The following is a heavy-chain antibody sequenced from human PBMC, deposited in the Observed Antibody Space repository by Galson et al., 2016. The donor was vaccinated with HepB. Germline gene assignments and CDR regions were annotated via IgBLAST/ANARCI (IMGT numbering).Heavy chain of an antibody. D-gene: IGHD2-15*01. CDR1: GFTFSTYA. CDR3: AKDYGDCSGGRCYSPTLFDY. CDR2: ISGNAYAT. Sequence: SLRLSCAGSGFTFSTYAMSWVRQAPGKGLEWVSAISGNAYATYYADSVKGRFTISRDNSNNMVWLQMNSLRAEDTAVYFCAKDYGDCSGGRCYSPTLFDYWGQGTLVTVSS. V-gene: IGHV3-23*01. J-gene: IGHJ4*02.